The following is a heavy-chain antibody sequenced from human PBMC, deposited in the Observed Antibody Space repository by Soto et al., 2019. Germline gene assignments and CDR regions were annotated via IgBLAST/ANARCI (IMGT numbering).Heavy chain of an antibody. D-gene: IGHD3-22*01. CDR2: ISSNTKMI. Sequence: SLRLSCVASGLTLSDYYMTWIRQAPGRGLEWVAYISSNTKMIFYPDSVKGRFTISRDNAKNALFLEMSGLRVEDTATYYCAGSGPIPAYDSSGYRKYGFSVWGQGTKVTVSS. CDR3: AGSGPIPAYDSSGYRKYGFSV. V-gene: IGHV3-11*01. J-gene: IGHJ3*01. CDR1: GLTLSDYY.